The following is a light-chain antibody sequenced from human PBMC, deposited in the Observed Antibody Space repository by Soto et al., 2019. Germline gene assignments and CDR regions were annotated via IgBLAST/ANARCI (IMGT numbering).Light chain of an antibody. CDR1: SSDVGGFNY. Sequence: QSALTQPASVSGSPGQSITISCTGTSSDVGGFNYVSWYQQHPGKAPKLMIYDVTNRPSGVSYRFSGSKSGNTASLTISGLQAEDEADYYCNSYTSSSTHVFGPGSKVTVL. J-gene: IGLJ1*01. V-gene: IGLV2-14*03. CDR3: NSYTSSSTHV. CDR2: DVT.